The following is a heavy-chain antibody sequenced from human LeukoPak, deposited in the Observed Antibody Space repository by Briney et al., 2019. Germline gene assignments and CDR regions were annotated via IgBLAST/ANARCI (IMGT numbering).Heavy chain of an antibody. CDR2: IYSGGST. D-gene: IGHD1-1*01. V-gene: IGHV3-53*01. J-gene: IGHJ4*02. CDR1: GFTVSSNY. Sequence: GGSLRLSCAASGFTVSSNYMSWVRQAPGKGLEWVSVIYSGGSTYYADSVKGRFTISRDNSKNTLYLQINSLRAEDTAVYYCARVGVRDGFDYWGQGTLVTVSS. CDR3: ARVGVRDGFDY.